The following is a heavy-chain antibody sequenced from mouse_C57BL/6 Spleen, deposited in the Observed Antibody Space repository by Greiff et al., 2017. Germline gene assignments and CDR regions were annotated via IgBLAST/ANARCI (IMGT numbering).Heavy chain of an antibody. CDR3: AREYDYDDGADYYAMDY. J-gene: IGHJ4*01. D-gene: IGHD2-4*01. V-gene: IGHV5-4*01. Sequence: EVKLVESGGGLVKPGGSLKLSCAASGFTFSSYAMSWVRQTPEKRLEWVATISDGGSYTYCPDNVKGRFTISRDNAKNNLYLQMSHLKSEDTAMYYCAREYDYDDGADYYAMDYWGQGTSVTVSS. CDR1: GFTFSSYA. CDR2: ISDGGSYT.